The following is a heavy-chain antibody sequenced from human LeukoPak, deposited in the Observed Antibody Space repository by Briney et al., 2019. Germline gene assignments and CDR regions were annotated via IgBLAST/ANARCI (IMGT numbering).Heavy chain of an antibody. J-gene: IGHJ4*02. CDR2: IYSGGTT. CDR1: GFTVNSNY. CDR3: AKDLGYYDSSGYFDY. Sequence: PGGSLRLSCAASGFTVNSNYMSWVRQAPGKGLEWVSVIYSGGTTYYADSVKGRFTISRDSSKNTLYLQMNSLRAEDTAVYYCAKDLGYYDSSGYFDYWGQGTLVTVSS. V-gene: IGHV3-66*01. D-gene: IGHD3-22*01.